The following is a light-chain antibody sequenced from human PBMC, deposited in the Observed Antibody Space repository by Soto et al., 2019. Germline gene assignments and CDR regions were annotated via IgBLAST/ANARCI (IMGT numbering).Light chain of an antibody. Sequence: QSALTQPASVSGSPGPSITISCTRTSSDVGGYNYVSWYQQHPGKAPKLMIYEVSNRPSGVSNRFYGSKSGNTASLTISGLQAEDEADYYCSSYTSSSTLEVFGTGTKVTVL. V-gene: IGLV2-14*01. CDR3: SSYTSSSTLEV. CDR1: SSDVGGYNY. CDR2: EVS. J-gene: IGLJ1*01.